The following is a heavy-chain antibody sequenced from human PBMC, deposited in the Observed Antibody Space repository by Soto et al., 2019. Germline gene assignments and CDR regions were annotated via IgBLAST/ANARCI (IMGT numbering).Heavy chain of an antibody. J-gene: IGHJ5*02. CDR2: ISYDGSNK. D-gene: IGHD6-25*01. Sequence: GGSLRLSCAASGFTFSSYGMHWVRQAPGKGLEWVAVISYDGSNKYYADSVKGRFTISRDNSKNTLYLQMNSLRAEYTAVYYCANSQPGIAAAGTGPQGDPWGQGTLVTVSS. V-gene: IGHV3-30*18. CDR1: GFTFSSYG. CDR3: ANSQPGIAAAGTGPQGDP.